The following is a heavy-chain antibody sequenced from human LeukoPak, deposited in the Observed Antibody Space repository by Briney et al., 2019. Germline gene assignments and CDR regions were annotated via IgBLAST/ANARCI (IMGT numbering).Heavy chain of an antibody. CDR1: GGSISSSSYY. CDR3: ARHWITMIVRIDY. J-gene: IGHJ4*02. CDR2: IYYSGST. Sequence: SETLSLICTVSGGSISSSSYYWGWIRQPPGKGLEWIGSIYYSGSTYYNPSLKSRVTISVDTSKNQFSLKLSSVTAADTAVYYCARHWITMIVRIDYWGQGTLVTVSS. D-gene: IGHD3-22*01. V-gene: IGHV4-39*01.